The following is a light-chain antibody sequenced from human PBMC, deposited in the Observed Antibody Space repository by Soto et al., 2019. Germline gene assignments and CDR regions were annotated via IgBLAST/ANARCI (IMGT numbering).Light chain of an antibody. CDR3: SSYTSSSTPVV. CDR2: EVS. J-gene: IGLJ2*01. V-gene: IGLV2-14*01. CDR1: SSGVGGYNY. Sequence: QSALTQPASVSGSPGQSITISCTGTSSGVGGYNYVSWYQQHPGKAPKLMIYEVSNRPSGVSNRFSGSKSGNTASLTISGLQAEDEADYYCSSYTSSSTPVVFGGGPKVTVL.